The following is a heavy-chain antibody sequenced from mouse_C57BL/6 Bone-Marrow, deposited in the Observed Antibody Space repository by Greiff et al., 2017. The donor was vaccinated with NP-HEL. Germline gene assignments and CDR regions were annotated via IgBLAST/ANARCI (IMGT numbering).Heavy chain of an antibody. CDR2: ISSGGSYT. V-gene: IGHV5-6*01. CDR1: GFTFSSYG. D-gene: IGHD1-1*01. CDR3: AKHLPGYYTAMDY. J-gene: IGHJ4*01. Sequence: EVKLVESGGDLVKPGGSLKLSCAASGFTFSSYGMSWVRQTPDKRLEWVATISSGGSYTYYPDSVKGRFTISRDNAKNTLYLQMSSLKSEDTTMYFCAKHLPGYYTAMDYWGQGTSVTVSS.